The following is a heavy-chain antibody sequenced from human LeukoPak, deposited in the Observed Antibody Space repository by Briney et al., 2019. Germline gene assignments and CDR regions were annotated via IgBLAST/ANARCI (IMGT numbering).Heavy chain of an antibody. V-gene: IGHV3-23*01. CDR1: GFTFSNYA. Sequence: GGSLRLSCAASGFTFSNYAINWVRQAPGKGLEWVSSISGSGGSTHYADSVKGRFTISRDNFKNTLYLQMNSLRAEDTALYYCAKDNRPFDYWGQGTLVTVSS. CDR3: AKDNRPFDY. CDR2: ISGSGGST. D-gene: IGHD2/OR15-2a*01. J-gene: IGHJ4*02.